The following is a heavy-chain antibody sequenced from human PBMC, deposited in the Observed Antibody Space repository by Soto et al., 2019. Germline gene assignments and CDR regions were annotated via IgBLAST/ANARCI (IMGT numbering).Heavy chain of an antibody. Sequence: QVQLQESGPGLVKPSQTLSLTCTVSGGSISSSAYYWSWIRRHPGKGLEWIGYISHSGSTYYNPSLKCRVIISLDTFKNQLSLNLTSVTAADTAVYYCAREYTYGSYFFVCWGQGALVTVSS. CDR3: AREYTYGSYFFVC. D-gene: IGHD4-17*01. J-gene: IGHJ4*02. V-gene: IGHV4-31*03. CDR1: GGSISSSAYY. CDR2: ISHSGST.